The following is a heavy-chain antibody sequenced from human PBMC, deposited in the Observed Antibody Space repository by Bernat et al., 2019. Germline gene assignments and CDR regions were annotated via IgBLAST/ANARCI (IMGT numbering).Heavy chain of an antibody. CDR3: ARASRPGGSCIDY. CDR1: GFTFSSYG. CDR2: IWYDGSNK. V-gene: IGHV3-33*01. J-gene: IGHJ4*02. D-gene: IGHD1-26*01. Sequence: QVQLVESGGGVVQPGRSLRLSCAASGFTFSSYGMHWVRQAPGKGLEWVAVIWYDGSNKYYADYVKGRFTISRDNSKNTLYLQMNSLRAEDTAVYYCARASRPGGSCIDYWGQGTLVTVSS.